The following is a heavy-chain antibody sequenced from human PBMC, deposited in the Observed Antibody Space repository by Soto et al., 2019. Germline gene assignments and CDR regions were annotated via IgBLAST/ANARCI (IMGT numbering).Heavy chain of an antibody. V-gene: IGHV1-8*01. CDR2: MNPNSGNT. CDR1: GYTFTGYD. D-gene: IGHD6-13*01. Sequence: GASVKVSCKASGYTFTGYDINWVRQATGQGLEWMGWMNPNSGNTGYAQKFQGRVTMTRNTSISTAYMELSSLRSEDTAVYYCARGRTAAPSYYYYYMDVWGKGTTVTVSS. J-gene: IGHJ6*03. CDR3: ARGRTAAPSYYYYYMDV.